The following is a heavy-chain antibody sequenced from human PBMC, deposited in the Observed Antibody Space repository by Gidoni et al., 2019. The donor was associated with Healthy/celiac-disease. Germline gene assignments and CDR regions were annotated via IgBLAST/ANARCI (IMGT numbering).Heavy chain of an antibody. CDR2: IFSTDEK. CDR3: ARSPDPADHFFAY. CDR1: GFSLSNARLG. Sequence: QGPLKRSGPVLVNPTETRTLPGNGPGFSLSNARLGVSWIRQPPGKAREWLAHIFSTDEKSYRTSLQSRLTIFKDPSKSQVVPTTITMDPVDTAPSHCARSPDPADHFFAYWGQGTLVPVSS. J-gene: IGHJ4*02. V-gene: IGHV2-26*01.